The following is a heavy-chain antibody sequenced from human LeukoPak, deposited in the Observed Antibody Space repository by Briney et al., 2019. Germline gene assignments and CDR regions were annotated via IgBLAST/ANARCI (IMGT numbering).Heavy chain of an antibody. CDR3: ARDRAYYYGSGSYYDY. J-gene: IGHJ4*02. Sequence: SETLSLTCTVSGGSISSYYWSWIRQPPGKGLEWIGYIYNSGSTNYNPSLKSRVTISVDTSKNQFSLKLSSVTAADTAVYYCARDRAYYYGSGSYYDYWGQGTLVTVSS. V-gene: IGHV4-4*08. CDR2: IYNSGST. D-gene: IGHD3-10*01. CDR1: GGSISSYY.